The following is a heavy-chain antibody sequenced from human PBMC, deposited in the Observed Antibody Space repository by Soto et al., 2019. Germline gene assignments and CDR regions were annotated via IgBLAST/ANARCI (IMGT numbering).Heavy chain of an antibody. CDR2: ISTYNGDT. CDR1: GYTFTTYG. CDR3: ARDQLPYFDWRVQESDYYYYFGMDV. D-gene: IGHD3-9*01. Sequence: QVQLVQSGAEVKKPGASVKVSCKASGYTFTTYGISWVRQAAGQGLEWMGWISTYNGDTNYAQKVQGRVTMTTDTSTSTAYMELRSLRSDDTAVYYCARDQLPYFDWRVQESDYYYYFGMDVWGQGTTITVSS. V-gene: IGHV1-18*01. J-gene: IGHJ6*02.